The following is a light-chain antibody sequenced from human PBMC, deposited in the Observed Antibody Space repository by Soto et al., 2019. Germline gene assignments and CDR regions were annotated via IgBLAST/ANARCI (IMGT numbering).Light chain of an antibody. CDR3: QQRNKWPPLT. CDR2: DAS. CDR1: ETISSY. J-gene: IGKJ4*01. V-gene: IGKV3-11*01. Sequence: EVVLTQSPATLSLSPGDRATLSCRANETISSYLVWYHQKPGQAPRLLIYDASNRAAGIPARFSGSGSGTDFTLTISSLEPEDFGIYYCQQRNKWPPLTFGGGTKVDIK.